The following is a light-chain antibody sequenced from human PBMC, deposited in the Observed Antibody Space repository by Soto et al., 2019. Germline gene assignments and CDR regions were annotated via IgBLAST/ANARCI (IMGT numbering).Light chain of an antibody. CDR1: QSVSSD. CDR3: QQYNNWPRT. J-gene: IGKJ1*01. Sequence: EIVMTQSPATLPVSPGERSTLSCRASQSVSSDLAWYQQKPGQAPRLLMYGASTRATGIPARFSANGYGTEFTITISSMKYEDFEVYLCQQYNNWPRTFGHGTKVDIK. V-gene: IGKV3-15*01. CDR2: GAS.